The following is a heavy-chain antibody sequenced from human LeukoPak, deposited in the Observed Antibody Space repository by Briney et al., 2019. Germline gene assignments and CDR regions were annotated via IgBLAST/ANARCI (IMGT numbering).Heavy chain of an antibody. Sequence: ASVKVSCKASGYTFTGYYMHWVRQAPGQGLEWMGWINPNSGGTNYAQRFQGRVTMTRDTSISTAYMELSRLGSDDTAVYYCARGRSDRITMIVVAVFDPWGQGTLVTVSS. V-gene: IGHV1-2*02. CDR3: ARGRSDRITMIVVAVFDP. J-gene: IGHJ5*02. D-gene: IGHD3-22*01. CDR2: INPNSGGT. CDR1: GYTFTGYY.